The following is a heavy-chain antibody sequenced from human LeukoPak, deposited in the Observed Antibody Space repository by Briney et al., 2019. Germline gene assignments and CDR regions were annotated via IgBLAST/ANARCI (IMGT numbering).Heavy chain of an antibody. CDR3: ARVGYSSSWSPSDY. Sequence: AGGSLRLSCAASGFTFSNYWMSWVRQAPGKGLEWVANIKDDGSGKYYVDSLKGRFTISRDNAKNSLYLQMNSLRAEDTAVYYCARVGYSSSWSPSDYWGQGALVTVSS. V-gene: IGHV3-7*01. CDR2: IKDDGSGK. J-gene: IGHJ4*02. D-gene: IGHD6-13*01. CDR1: GFTFSNYW.